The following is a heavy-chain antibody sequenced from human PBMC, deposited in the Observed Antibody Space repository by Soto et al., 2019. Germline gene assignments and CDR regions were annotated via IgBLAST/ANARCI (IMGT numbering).Heavy chain of an antibody. J-gene: IGHJ4*02. CDR3: VRDQDTYGQAVFNF. D-gene: IGHD2-15*01. V-gene: IGHV3-23*01. CDR1: GFTFSSYA. CDR2: ISGSGVST. Sequence: GGSLRLSCAASGFTFSSYAMSWVRQAPGKGLEWVSAISGSGVSTYYADSVKGRFTISRDNSKNMLYLQMNNLRVEDTAVYYCVRDQDTYGQAVFNFWGQGTVVTVSS.